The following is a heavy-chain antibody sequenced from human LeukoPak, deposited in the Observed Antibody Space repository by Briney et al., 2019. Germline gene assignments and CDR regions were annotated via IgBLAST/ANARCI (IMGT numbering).Heavy chain of an antibody. Sequence: SETLSLTCTVSGGSISSYYWSWIRQPPGKGLEWIGYIYYSGSTNYNPSLKSRVTISVDTSKNQFSLKLSSVTVADTAVYYCARDSDRDYYDSSLYFDYWGQGTLVTVSS. D-gene: IGHD3-22*01. CDR3: ARDSDRDYYDSSLYFDY. CDR1: GGSISSYY. V-gene: IGHV4-59*01. CDR2: IYYSGST. J-gene: IGHJ4*02.